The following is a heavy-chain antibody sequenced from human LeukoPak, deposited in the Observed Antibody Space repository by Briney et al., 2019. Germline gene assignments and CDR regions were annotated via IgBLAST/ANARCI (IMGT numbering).Heavy chain of an antibody. CDR3: ARDNTAAGPFDY. CDR2: VDPSGGST. D-gene: IGHD6-13*01. J-gene: IGHJ4*02. CDR1: GYTFISHY. Sequence: GASVKVSCKASGYTFISHYMHWVRQAPGQGLEWMGIVDPSGGSTSRAQKFQGRVTITRDTSTSTVYMELSSLRSEDTAVYYCARDNTAAGPFDYWGQGTLVTVSS. V-gene: IGHV1-46*01.